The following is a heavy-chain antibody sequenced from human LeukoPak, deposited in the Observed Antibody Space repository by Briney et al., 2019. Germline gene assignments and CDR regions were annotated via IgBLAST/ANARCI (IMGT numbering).Heavy chain of an antibody. CDR3: AKDLRVRPQGLWSKGHYYYGMDV. J-gene: IGHJ6*02. V-gene: IGHV3-30*18. Sequence: GRSLRLSCAASGFTFSSYGMHWVRQAPGKGLEWVAVISYDGSNKYYADSEKGRFTISRDNSKNTLYLQMNSLRAEDTAVYYCAKDLRVRPQGLWSKGHYYYGMDVWGQGTTVTVSS. D-gene: IGHD5-18*01. CDR1: GFTFSSYG. CDR2: ISYDGSNK.